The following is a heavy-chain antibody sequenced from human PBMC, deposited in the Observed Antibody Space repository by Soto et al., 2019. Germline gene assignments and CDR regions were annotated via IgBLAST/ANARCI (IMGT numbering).Heavy chain of an antibody. V-gene: IGHV4-31*03. J-gene: IGHJ5*02. Sequence: QVQLQESGPGLVKPSQTLSLTCTVSGGSIRSGGYYWSWIRQHPGKGLEWIGYIYYSGGPYYNPSLQSRVTISVDTSKNQFPLKLSSVTVADTAVYYCARDPPGIAAKGWFDPWGQGTLVTVSS. CDR2: IYYSGGP. CDR1: GGSIRSGGYY. CDR3: ARDPPGIAAKGWFDP. D-gene: IGHD6-13*01.